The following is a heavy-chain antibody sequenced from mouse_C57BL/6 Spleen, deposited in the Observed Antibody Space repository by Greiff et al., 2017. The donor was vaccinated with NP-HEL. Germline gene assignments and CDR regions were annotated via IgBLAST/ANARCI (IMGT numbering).Heavy chain of an antibody. CDR2: INPNNGGT. CDR1: GYTFTDYY. V-gene: IGHV1-26*01. J-gene: IGHJ4*01. D-gene: IGHD2-4*01. Sequence: EVQLQQSGPELVKPGASVKISCKASGYTFTDYYMNWVKQSHGKSLEWIGDINPNNGGTSYNQKFKGKATLTVDKSSSTAYMELRSLTSEDSAVYYCAGDYERAMDYWGQGTSVTVSS. CDR3: AGDYERAMDY.